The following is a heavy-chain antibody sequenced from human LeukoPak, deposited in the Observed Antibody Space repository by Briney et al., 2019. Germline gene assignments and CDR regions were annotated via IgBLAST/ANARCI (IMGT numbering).Heavy chain of an antibody. D-gene: IGHD3-9*01. Sequence: PGGSLRLSCAASGFTFSSYGMSWVRQAPGKGLEWVSAISGSGGSTYYADSVKGRFTISRDNSKNTLYLQINSLRAEDTAVYYCAKGMLLRYFDWLSILDYWGQGTLVTVSS. CDR3: AKGMLLRYFDWLSILDY. CDR2: ISGSGGST. J-gene: IGHJ4*02. CDR1: GFTFSSYG. V-gene: IGHV3-23*01.